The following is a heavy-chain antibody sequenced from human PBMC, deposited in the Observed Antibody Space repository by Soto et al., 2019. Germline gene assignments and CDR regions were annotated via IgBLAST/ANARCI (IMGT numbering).Heavy chain of an antibody. CDR3: TRHPFYGDGVDGFDI. V-gene: IGHV3-73*01. Sequence: CGSLRLSCAASGFTFSGSAMHWVRQASGKGLERVGRIRSKANSYATAYAASVKGRFTISRDDSKNTAYLQMNSLKTEDTAVNYCTRHPFYGDGVDGFDIWGERAVVT. CDR1: GFTFSGSA. D-gene: IGHD4-17*01. CDR2: IRSKANSYAT. J-gene: IGHJ3*02.